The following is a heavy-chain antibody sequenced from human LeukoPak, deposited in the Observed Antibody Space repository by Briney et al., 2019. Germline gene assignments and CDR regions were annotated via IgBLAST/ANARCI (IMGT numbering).Heavy chain of an antibody. J-gene: IGHJ4*02. CDR2: IRGSGDST. CDR3: AKTRPLDSSSWSHGDY. Sequence: GGSLRLSCAASGFTFSSYAMSWIRQAPGKGLEWVSAIRGSGDSTYYGDSVKGRFTISRDNSKNTLYLQMNSLRAEDTAVYYCAKTRPLDSSSWSHGDYWGQGTLVTVSS. CDR1: GFTFSSYA. V-gene: IGHV3-23*01. D-gene: IGHD6-13*01.